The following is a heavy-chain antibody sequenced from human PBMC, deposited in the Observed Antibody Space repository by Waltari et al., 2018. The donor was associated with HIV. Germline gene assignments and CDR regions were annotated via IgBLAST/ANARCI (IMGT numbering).Heavy chain of an antibody. D-gene: IGHD3-3*01. CDR3: ATARLDYDFWSGYSDHIDY. CDR2: IKQDGSEK. Sequence: EVQLVESGGGLVQPGGSLRLSCAASGSTLSTYWLSWVRRAPGKGLEWVANIKQDGSEKYYVDSVKGRFTISRDNAKNSLYLQMNSLRAEDTAVYYCATARLDYDFWSGYSDHIDYWGQGTLVTVSS. J-gene: IGHJ4*02. CDR1: GSTLSTYW. V-gene: IGHV3-7*01.